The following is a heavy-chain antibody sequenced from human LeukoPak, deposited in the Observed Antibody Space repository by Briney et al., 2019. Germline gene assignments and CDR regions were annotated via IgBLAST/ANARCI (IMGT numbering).Heavy chain of an antibody. V-gene: IGHV4-39*01. CDR2: IYYSRIT. J-gene: IGHJ4*02. D-gene: IGHD4-17*01. Sequence: PSETMSLTCTVSGGSISSSSYYWGWIRQPPGKGLEWIGSIYYSRITYYNPSLKSRVPISVDTSKNQFSLKLSSVTAADTAVYYCHRLFTVTSFDYWGQGTLVTVSS. CDR3: HRLFTVTSFDY. CDR1: GGSISSSSYY.